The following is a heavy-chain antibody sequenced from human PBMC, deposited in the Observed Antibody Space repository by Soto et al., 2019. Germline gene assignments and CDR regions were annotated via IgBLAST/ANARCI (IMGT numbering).Heavy chain of an antibody. J-gene: IGHJ6*02. CDR2: IIPIFGTA. CDR1: GGTFSSYA. D-gene: IGHD3-3*01. CDR3: AGARLVRDFWGGYTNGMDV. V-gene: IGHV1-69*12. Sequence: QVQLVQSGAEVKKPGSSVKVSCKASGGTFSSYAISWVRQAPGQGLEWMGGIIPIFGTANYAQKFQGRVTITADECMSTASMELSSLRSEDTAGYYCAGARLVRDFWGGYTNGMDVWGQGTTVTVSS.